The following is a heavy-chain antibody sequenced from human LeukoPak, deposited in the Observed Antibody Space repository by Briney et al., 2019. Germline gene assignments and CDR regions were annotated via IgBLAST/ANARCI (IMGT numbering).Heavy chain of an antibody. V-gene: IGHV3-21*01. D-gene: IGHD3-9*01. J-gene: IGHJ6*02. CDR1: GFTFSSYS. CDR3: ARGGISWVRYFDWLSEWYYYYGMDV. Sequence: PGGSLRLSCAASGFTFSSYSMNWVRQAPGKGLEWVSSISSSSSYIYYADSVKGRFTISRDNAKNSLYLQMNSLRAEDTAVYYCARGGISWVRYFDWLSEWYYYYGMDVWGQGTTVTVSS. CDR2: ISSSSSYI.